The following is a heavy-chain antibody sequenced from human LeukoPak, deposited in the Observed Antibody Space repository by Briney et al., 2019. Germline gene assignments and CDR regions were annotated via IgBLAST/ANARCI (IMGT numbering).Heavy chain of an antibody. V-gene: IGHV1-2*02. CDR3: ARPYNSSGFHLNY. CDR2: INPNSGGT. CDR1: GFTFNRYD. J-gene: IGHJ4*02. D-gene: IGHD6-25*01. Sequence: KAGGSLRLSCAASGFTFNRYDMHWVRQAPGQGLEWMGWINPNSGGTSYAQKFQGRVTLTRETSISTAYMELSSLRSDDTAVYYCARPYNSSGFHLNYWGQGTLVTVSS.